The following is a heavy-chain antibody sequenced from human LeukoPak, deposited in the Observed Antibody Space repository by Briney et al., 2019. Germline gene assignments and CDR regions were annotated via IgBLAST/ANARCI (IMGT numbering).Heavy chain of an antibody. CDR3: ARRGSSGWEFFDY. D-gene: IGHD6-19*01. V-gene: IGHV5-51*01. Sequence: GESLKISCKGSGYSFNSYWIGWVRQMPGKGLEWMGIIYPGDSDTRYSPSFQGQVTFSADKSISTAYLQWSSLKASDTAMFYYARRGSSGWEFFDYWGQGTLVTVSS. J-gene: IGHJ4*02. CDR2: IYPGDSDT. CDR1: GYSFNSYW.